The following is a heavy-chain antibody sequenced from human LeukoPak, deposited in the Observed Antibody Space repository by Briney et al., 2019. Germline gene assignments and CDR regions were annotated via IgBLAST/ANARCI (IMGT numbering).Heavy chain of an antibody. D-gene: IGHD6-19*01. J-gene: IGHJ4*02. V-gene: IGHV4-38-2*02. CDR1: GYSISSGYY. CDR3: ARHAVYAGSGWSFDY. Sequence: SETLSLTCTVSGYSISSGYYWGWIRQPPGKGLEWIGSIYHSGSTYYNPSLKSRVTISVDTSKNQFSLKLSSVTAADTAVYYCARHAVYAGSGWSFDYWGQGTLVTVSS. CDR2: IYHSGST.